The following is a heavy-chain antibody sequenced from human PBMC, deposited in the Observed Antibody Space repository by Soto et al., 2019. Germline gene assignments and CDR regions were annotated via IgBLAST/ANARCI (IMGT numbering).Heavy chain of an antibody. D-gene: IGHD2-8*01. Sequence: QITLKESGPTLVNPTQTLTLTCTFSGFSLSTRGVGVGWIRQPPGKALEWLTLIYWDDDKRYSPSLKSRLTIIKDTSKDQVVLTMTNMDPVDTATYYCALSSEYMYADFWGQGILVIVSS. CDR2: IYWDDDK. CDR3: ALSSEYMYADF. V-gene: IGHV2-5*02. J-gene: IGHJ4*02. CDR1: GFSLSTRGVG.